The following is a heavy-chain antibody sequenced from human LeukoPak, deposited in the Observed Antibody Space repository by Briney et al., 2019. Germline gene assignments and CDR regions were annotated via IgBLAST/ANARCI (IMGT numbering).Heavy chain of an antibody. CDR1: GGSISSNSYC. D-gene: IGHD6-6*01. V-gene: IGHV4-39*07. CDR3: ARLSSGKYYYYYMDV. Sequence: SETLSLTCTVSGGSISSNSYCWGWIRQPPGKGLEWIGEINHSGSTNYNPSLKSRVTISVDTSKNQFSLKLSSVTAADMAVYYCARLSSGKYYYYYMDVWGKGTTVTVSS. J-gene: IGHJ6*03. CDR2: INHSGST.